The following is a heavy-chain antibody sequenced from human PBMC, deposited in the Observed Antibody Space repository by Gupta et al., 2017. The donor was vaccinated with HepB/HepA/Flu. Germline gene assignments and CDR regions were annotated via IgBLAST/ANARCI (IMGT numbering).Heavy chain of an antibody. V-gene: IGHV3-48*03. D-gene: IGHD7-27*01. CDR1: GFTFRNYE. Sequence: DVQLVESGGGLVQPGGSLRLSCAASGFTFRNYEMNWVRQAPGRGLEWVACISRSSTTIYYADSVKGRFTISRDNAKSSLYLQMNSLTVEDTAVYYCARDLGTDDYWGQGTQVTVSS. J-gene: IGHJ4*02. CDR2: ISRSSTTI. CDR3: ARDLGTDDY.